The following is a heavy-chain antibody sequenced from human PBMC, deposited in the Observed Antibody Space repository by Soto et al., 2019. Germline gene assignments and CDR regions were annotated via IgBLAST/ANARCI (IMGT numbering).Heavy chain of an antibody. CDR2: IYYSGST. J-gene: IGHJ4*02. CDR1: GGSISSYY. Sequence: SETLSLTCTVSGGSISSYYWSWIRQPPGKGLEWIGYIYYSGSTNYNPSLKSRVTISVDTSKNQFSLKLSSVTAADTAVYYCARYVRWSGYGYYFDYWGQGTLVTVS. D-gene: IGHD5-12*01. V-gene: IGHV4-59*01. CDR3: ARYVRWSGYGYYFDY.